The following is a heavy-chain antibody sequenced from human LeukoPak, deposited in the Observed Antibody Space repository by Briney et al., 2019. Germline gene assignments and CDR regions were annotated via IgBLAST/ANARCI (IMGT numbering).Heavy chain of an antibody. CDR3: AGDYGYYAFDI. V-gene: IGHV4-39*07. CDR1: GGSISSSSYY. CDR2: IYYSGST. D-gene: IGHD5-18*01. Sequence: SETLSLTCTVSGGSISSSSYYWGWIRQPPGKGLEWIGCIYYSGSTYSNPSLKSRVTISVDTSKNQFSLKLSSVTAADTAVYYCAGDYGYYAFDIWGQGTMVTVSS. J-gene: IGHJ3*02.